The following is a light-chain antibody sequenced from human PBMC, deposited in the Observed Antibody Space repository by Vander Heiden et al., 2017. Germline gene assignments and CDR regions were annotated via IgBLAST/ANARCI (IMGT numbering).Light chain of an antibody. CDR1: QSLLHSNGYNY. CDR3: RQSLQTPET. J-gene: IGKJ1*01. CDR2: LGS. V-gene: IGKV2-28*01. Sequence: DIVMTQSPLSLPVTPGEPASISCRSSQSLLHSNGYNYLDWYLQKPWQSPQLLIYLGSNRASGVPDRFSGSGSGTDFTLKISRVEAEDVGVYYCRQSLQTPETFGQGTKVEIK.